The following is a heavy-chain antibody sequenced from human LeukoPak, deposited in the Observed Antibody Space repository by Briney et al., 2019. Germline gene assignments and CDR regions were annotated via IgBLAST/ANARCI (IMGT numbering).Heavy chain of an antibody. Sequence: SETLSLTCTVSGGAITGSNWAWLRQPPGKGLESIGYIYYSGNTNYNPSLRGRVTISVDTSKRQFSLMLRSVTAADTAVYYCAKVKVTYYYDASGYYYFDYWGQGTLVTVSS. CDR3: AKVKVTYYYDASGYYYFDY. CDR2: IYYSGNT. CDR1: GGAITGSN. J-gene: IGHJ4*02. D-gene: IGHD3-22*01. V-gene: IGHV4-59*01.